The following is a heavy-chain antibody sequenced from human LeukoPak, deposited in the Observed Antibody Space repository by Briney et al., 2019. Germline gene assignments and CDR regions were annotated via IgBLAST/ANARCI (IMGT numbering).Heavy chain of an antibody. J-gene: IGHJ4*02. CDR2: ISYSGNT. Sequence: SETLSLTCTVSGGSISGDYFYWGWIRQPPGKGPEWIGTISYSGNTDYNMSLKSRVTISVDTSKNQFSLRLSSTTAADTAAYYCARPGGCRSTSCYSYFDSWGQGTLVTVSS. CDR1: GGSISGDYFY. D-gene: IGHD2-2*01. V-gene: IGHV4-39*01. CDR3: ARPGGCRSTSCYSYFDS.